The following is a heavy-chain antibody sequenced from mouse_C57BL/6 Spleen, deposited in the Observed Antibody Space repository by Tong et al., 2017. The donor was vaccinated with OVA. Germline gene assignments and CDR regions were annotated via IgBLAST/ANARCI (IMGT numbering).Heavy chain of an antibody. CDR1: EYEFPSHD. CDR2: INSDGGST. D-gene: IGHD2-5*01. J-gene: IGHJ2*01. V-gene: IGHV5-2*01. Sequence: EVQLQESGGGLVQPGESLKLSCESNEYEFPSHDMSWVRKTPEKRLELVAAINSDGGSTYYPDTMERRFIISRDNAKNNLYLQMSHLKSEDTAMYYCARDRAYYSNYFDYWGQGTTLTVSS. CDR3: ARDRAYYSNYFDY.